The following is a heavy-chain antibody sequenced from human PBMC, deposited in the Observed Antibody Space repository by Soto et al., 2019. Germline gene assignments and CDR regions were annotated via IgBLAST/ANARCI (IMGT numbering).Heavy chain of an antibody. D-gene: IGHD2-21*02. CDR1: GFNFSTYS. V-gene: IGHV3-23*01. Sequence: ELQLLESGGGLIQPGGSLRLSCTASGFNFSTYSMSWVRQAPAEGLDWVSTISNNADRSYYADSVKGRFTISRDNSKSTLYLQMNSVRADDTALYFCSIYGGNLWGQGTLVTVSS. CDR2: ISNNADRS. J-gene: IGHJ4*02. CDR3: SIYGGNL.